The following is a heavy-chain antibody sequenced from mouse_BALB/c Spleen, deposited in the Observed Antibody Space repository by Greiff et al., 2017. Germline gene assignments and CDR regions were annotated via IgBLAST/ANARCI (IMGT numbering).Heavy chain of an antibody. Sequence: QVQLQQSGPDLVAPSQSLSITCTVSGFSLTSYGVHWVRQPPGKGLEWLVVIWSDGSTTYNSALKSRLSISKDNSKSQVFLKMNSLQTDDTAMYYCAREGYYGSSPFAYWGQGTLVTVSA. CDR3: AREGYYGSSPFAY. CDR2: IWSDGST. J-gene: IGHJ3*01. D-gene: IGHD1-1*01. CDR1: GFSLTSYG. V-gene: IGHV2-6-2*01.